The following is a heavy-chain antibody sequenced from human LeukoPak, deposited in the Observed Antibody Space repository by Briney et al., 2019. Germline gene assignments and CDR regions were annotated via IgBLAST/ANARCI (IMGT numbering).Heavy chain of an antibody. CDR3: AREGLVVPAAQRYFDL. Sequence: SETLSLTCTVSGGSISSGSYYWSWIRQPAGKGLEWIGRIYTSGSTNYNPSLKSRVTISVDTSKNQFSLKLSSVTAADTAVYYCAREGLVVPAAQRYFDLWGRGTLVTVSS. D-gene: IGHD2-2*01. J-gene: IGHJ2*01. CDR2: IYTSGST. V-gene: IGHV4-61*02. CDR1: GGSISSGSYY.